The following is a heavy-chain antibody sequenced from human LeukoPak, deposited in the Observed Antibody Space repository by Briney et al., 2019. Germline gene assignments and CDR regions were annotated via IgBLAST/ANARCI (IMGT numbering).Heavy chain of an antibody. V-gene: IGHV3-7*03. Sequence: GGSLRLSCAASGFTFSTHTMNWARQAPGKGLEWVASINHNGNVNYYVDSVKGRFTISRDNAKNSLYLQMSNLRAEDTAVYFCARGGGLDAWGQGATVTVSS. D-gene: IGHD3-16*01. CDR1: GFTFSTHT. J-gene: IGHJ6*02. CDR2: INHNGNVN. CDR3: ARGGGLDA.